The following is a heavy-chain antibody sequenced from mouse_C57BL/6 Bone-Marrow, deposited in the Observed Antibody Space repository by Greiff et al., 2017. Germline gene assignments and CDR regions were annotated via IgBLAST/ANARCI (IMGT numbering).Heavy chain of an antibody. Sequence: EVQRVESGAGLVKPGGSLKLSCAASGFTFSSYAMSWVRQTPEKRLEWVAYISSGGDYIYYADTVKGRFTISRDNARNTRYLQMSSQKSEDTAMYYCTRDEDYYGSSYYWYFDVWGTGTTVTVSS. CDR1: GFTFSSYA. D-gene: IGHD1-1*01. V-gene: IGHV5-9-1*02. J-gene: IGHJ1*03. CDR3: TRDEDYYGSSYYWYFDV. CDR2: ISSGGDYI.